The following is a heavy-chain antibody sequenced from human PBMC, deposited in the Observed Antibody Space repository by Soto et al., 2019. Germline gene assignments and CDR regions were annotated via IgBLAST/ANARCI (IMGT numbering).Heavy chain of an antibody. CDR2: ISYDGSNK. CDR1: GFTFSSYG. V-gene: IGHV3-30*18. J-gene: IGHJ6*02. Sequence: QVQVVESGGGVVQPGRSLRLSCAASGFTFSSYGMHWVRQAPGKGLEWVAVISYDGSNKYYADSVKGRFTISRDNSKNMLDLQMNSLRAEDTAVYYCAKDAVPAAILRGVGYGMDVWGQGTTVTVSS. CDR3: AKDAVPAAILRGVGYGMDV. D-gene: IGHD2-2*01.